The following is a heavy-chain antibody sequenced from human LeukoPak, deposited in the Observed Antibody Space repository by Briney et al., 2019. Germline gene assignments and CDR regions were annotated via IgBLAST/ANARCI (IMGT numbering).Heavy chain of an antibody. Sequence: SETLSLTCTVSGGSISSSSYYWGWIRQPPGKGLEWIGSIYYSGSTNYNPSPKSRVTISVDTSKNQFSLKLSSVTAADTAVYYCASAPPSSGWYSVGSGFDYWGQGTLVTVSS. CDR1: GGSISSSSYY. CDR2: IYYSGST. V-gene: IGHV4-39*07. D-gene: IGHD6-19*01. CDR3: ASAPPSSGWYSVGSGFDY. J-gene: IGHJ4*02.